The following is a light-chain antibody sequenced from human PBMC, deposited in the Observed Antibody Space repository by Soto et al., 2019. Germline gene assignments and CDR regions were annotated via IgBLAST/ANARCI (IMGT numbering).Light chain of an antibody. J-gene: IGLJ2*01. CDR2: QDS. Sequence: SYELTQPPSVSVSPGQTASIPCSGDKLGYKYACWYQQKPGQSPVLVIYQDSKRPSGIPERFSGSNSGNTATLTISGTQAMDEADYYCQAWDSSSYVVFGGGTKLTVL. CDR1: KLGYKY. V-gene: IGLV3-1*01. CDR3: QAWDSSSYVV.